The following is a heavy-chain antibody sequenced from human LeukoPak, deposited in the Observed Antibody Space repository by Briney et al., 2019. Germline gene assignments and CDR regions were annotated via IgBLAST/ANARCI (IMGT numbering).Heavy chain of an antibody. CDR1: GGSISSSSYY. CDR2: IYYSGST. CDR3: AMVRGVNPGVDY. V-gene: IGHV4-39*01. Sequence: SETLSLTCTVSGGSISSSSYYWGWIRQPPGKGLEWIGSIYYSGSTYYNPSLKSRVTISVDTSKNQFSLKLSSVTAADTAVYYCAMVRGVNPGVDYWGQGTLVTVSS. J-gene: IGHJ4*02. D-gene: IGHD3-10*01.